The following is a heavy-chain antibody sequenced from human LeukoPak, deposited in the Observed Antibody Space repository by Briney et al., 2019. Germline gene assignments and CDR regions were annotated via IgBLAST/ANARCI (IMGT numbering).Heavy chain of an antibody. J-gene: IGHJ4*02. CDR2: MNPNSGNT. CDR1: EYTFTSCD. V-gene: IGHV1-8*01. D-gene: IGHD6-19*01. Sequence: ASVKVSCKASEYTFTSCDMNWVRQATGQGLEWMGWMNPNSGNTGYGQSFQGRITMTRDISIGTAYMELSNLTSEDTAIYYCTRGSSGRRDNWGQGTLVTVSA. CDR3: TRGSSGRRDN.